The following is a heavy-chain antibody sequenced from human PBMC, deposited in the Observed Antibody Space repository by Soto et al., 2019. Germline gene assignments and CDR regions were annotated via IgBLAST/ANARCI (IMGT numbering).Heavy chain of an antibody. CDR2: VFYSGRT. J-gene: IGHJ2*01. CDR3: ARMTYYYDEWYFEL. V-gene: IGHV4-30-4*01. CDR1: GGSITNNDYY. D-gene: IGHD3-22*01. Sequence: QLQESGPGLVKPSQTLSLTCTVSGGSITNNDYYWNWIRQTPGKGLEWIGYVFYSGRTCYIPSLESRLSMSIAKSKNQYSLRLHSAIAADAAIYSCARMTYYYDEWYFELWGRGTLVAVSS.